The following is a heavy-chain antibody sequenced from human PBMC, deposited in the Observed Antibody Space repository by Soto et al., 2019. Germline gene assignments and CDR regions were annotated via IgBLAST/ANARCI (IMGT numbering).Heavy chain of an antibody. D-gene: IGHD3-9*01. J-gene: IGHJ4*02. V-gene: IGHV4-59*01. CDR2: ISYSGST. CDR3: ASARNFLTGYYKGGFYYFDY. Sequence: QVQLQESGPGLVKPAETLSLTCTVSGDSNSSYYWSWIRQSPGKGLEWIGYISYSGSTTYNPSLKSLLTISLHPSNNPFSLTLDSVTAADTAVYYCASARNFLTGYYKGGFYYFDYWGQGTLVTVSS. CDR1: GDSNSSYY.